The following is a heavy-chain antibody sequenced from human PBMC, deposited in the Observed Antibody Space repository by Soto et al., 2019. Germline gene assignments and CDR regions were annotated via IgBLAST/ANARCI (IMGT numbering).Heavy chain of an antibody. Sequence: QVQLQESGPGLVKPSGTLSLTCAVSGGSISSSNWWSWVRQPPGKGLEWIGEIYHSGSTNYNPSLKCRVTITVDKSKNQFSLKLSSVTAADTAVYYCARLSITMVRGVNDAFDIWGQGTMVTVSS. CDR3: ARLSITMVRGVNDAFDI. V-gene: IGHV4-4*02. CDR2: IYHSGST. J-gene: IGHJ3*02. D-gene: IGHD3-10*01. CDR1: GGSISSSNW.